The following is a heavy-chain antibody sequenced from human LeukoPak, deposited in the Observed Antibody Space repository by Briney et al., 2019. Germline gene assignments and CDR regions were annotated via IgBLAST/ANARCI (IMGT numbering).Heavy chain of an antibody. CDR1: GFTFNNYA. D-gene: IGHD3-22*01. CDR2: TAGSGISK. V-gene: IGHV3-23*01. CDR3: ARLPTFYYDSSGYHYDY. Sequence: GSLRLSCVASGFTFNNYAMSWVRQAPGRGLEWASSTAGSGISKDYADSVKGRFTISKDKSKNTLYLQMDNLRAEDTGVYFCARLPTFYYDSSGYHYDYWGQGTPVTVSS. J-gene: IGHJ4*02.